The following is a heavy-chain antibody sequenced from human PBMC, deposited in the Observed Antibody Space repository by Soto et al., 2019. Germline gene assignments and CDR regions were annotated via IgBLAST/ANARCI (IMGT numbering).Heavy chain of an antibody. Sequence: ASVKVSCKASGYTFTSYYTHWVRQAPGQGLEWMGIINPSGGSTSYAQKFQGRVTMTRDTSTSTVYMELSSLRSEDTAVYYCARVPPGYDSSGYGASDDAFDIWGQGTMVTVSS. D-gene: IGHD3-22*01. CDR1: GYTFTSYY. J-gene: IGHJ3*02. CDR3: ARVPPGYDSSGYGASDDAFDI. V-gene: IGHV1-46*01. CDR2: INPSGGST.